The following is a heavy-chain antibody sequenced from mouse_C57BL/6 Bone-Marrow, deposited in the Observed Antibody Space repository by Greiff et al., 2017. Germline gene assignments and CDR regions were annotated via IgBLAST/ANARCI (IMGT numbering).Heavy chain of an antibody. J-gene: IGHJ4*01. CDR3: ARKGSNYKDYAMDY. Sequence: VQLQQPGAELVRPGSSVKLSCKASGYTFTSYWMDWVKQRPGQGLEWIGNIYPADRETYYNQKFKDKATLTVDKSSSTAYMQLSSLTSEDSAVYYCARKGSNYKDYAMDYWGQGTSVTVSS. CDR2: IYPADRET. CDR1: GYTFTSYW. V-gene: IGHV1-61*01. D-gene: IGHD1-3*01.